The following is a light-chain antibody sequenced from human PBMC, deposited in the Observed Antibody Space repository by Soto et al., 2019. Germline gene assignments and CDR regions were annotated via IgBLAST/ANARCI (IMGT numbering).Light chain of an antibody. Sequence: IVLTQSPANLFLSTGERDTRSCTASQSVSSYLAWYQQKPGQAPRLLIYDASNRATGIPARFSGSGSGTDFTLTISSLEPEDFAVYYCQQRSNGPPWTVGQGTKVDIK. J-gene: IGKJ1*01. CDR2: DAS. V-gene: IGKV3-11*01. CDR1: QSVSSY. CDR3: QQRSNGPPWT.